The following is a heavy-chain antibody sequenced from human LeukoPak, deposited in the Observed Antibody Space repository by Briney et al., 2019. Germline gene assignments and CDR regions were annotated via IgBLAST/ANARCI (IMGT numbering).Heavy chain of an antibody. J-gene: IGHJ4*02. D-gene: IGHD1-26*01. V-gene: IGHV3-72*01. Sequence: GGSLRLSCAASGFTFSDHYMGWVRQAPGKGLEWIGRIRNKANSYTTEYVASVKGRFTISRDDSKNSLYLQMNSLQTEDTAVYYCARGGSVSYLRQFDYWGQGSLVTVSS. CDR1: GFTFSDHY. CDR2: IRNKANSYTT. CDR3: ARGGSVSYLRQFDY.